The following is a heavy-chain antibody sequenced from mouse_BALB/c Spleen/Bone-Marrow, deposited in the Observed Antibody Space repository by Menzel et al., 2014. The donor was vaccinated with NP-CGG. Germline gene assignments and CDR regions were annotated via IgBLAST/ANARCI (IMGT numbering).Heavy chain of an antibody. D-gene: IGHD4-1*01. CDR1: GYTFTSYW. Sequence: QVQLQQSGAELAKPGASVKMSCKASGYTFTSYWMHWVKQRPGQGLEWIGYINLSTGYTEYNQKFKDKATLTADKSSSTAYMQLSSLTSEDSAVYYCARSRTGTYFDYWGQGTTLTVSS. CDR3: ARSRTGTYFDY. V-gene: IGHV1-7*01. CDR2: INLSTGYT. J-gene: IGHJ2*01.